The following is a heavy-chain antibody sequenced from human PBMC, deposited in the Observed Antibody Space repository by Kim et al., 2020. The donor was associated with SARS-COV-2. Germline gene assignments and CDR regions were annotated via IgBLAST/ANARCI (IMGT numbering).Heavy chain of an antibody. D-gene: IGHD2-15*01. Sequence: GGSLRLSCAASGFTFSGSAMHWVRQASGKGLEWVGRIRSKANSYATAYAASVKGRFTISRDDSKNTAYLQMNSLKTEDTAVYYCTRPRILKPNYYGMDVWGQGTTVTVSS. J-gene: IGHJ6*02. V-gene: IGHV3-73*01. CDR2: IRSKANSYAT. CDR1: GFTFSGSA. CDR3: TRPRILKPNYYGMDV.